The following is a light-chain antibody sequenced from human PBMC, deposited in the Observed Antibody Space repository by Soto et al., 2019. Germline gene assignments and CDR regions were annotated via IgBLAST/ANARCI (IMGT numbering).Light chain of an antibody. J-gene: IGKJ2*01. V-gene: IGKV2-30*01. CDR1: QSLVDSDGNTF. CDR2: RVY. Sequence: DIVMTQSPFSLPVTLGQPASISCRSSQSLVDSDGNTFLSWFQQRPGQSPRRLIHRVYDRDSGVPDRFSGSGSGTDFTLRISSVEAEDIGVYYCMQGRQWPYTFGQGT. CDR3: MQGRQWPYT.